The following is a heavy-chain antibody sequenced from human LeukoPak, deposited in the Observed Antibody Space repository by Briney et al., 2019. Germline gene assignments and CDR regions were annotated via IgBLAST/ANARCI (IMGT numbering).Heavy chain of an antibody. CDR2: ISTSSSYI. CDR3: VRDCPTRRQLFYYMDV. J-gene: IGHJ6*03. CDR1: GFAFSAYS. V-gene: IGHV3-21*01. D-gene: IGHD5-18*01. Sequence: GGSLRLSCSASGFAFSAYSMNWVRQAPGKGLEWVSSISTSSSYIYYADSVKGRFTNSRHNAKNSLFLEMNSLRAEDTAVYYCVRDCPTRRQLFYYMDVWGKGTTVTVSS.